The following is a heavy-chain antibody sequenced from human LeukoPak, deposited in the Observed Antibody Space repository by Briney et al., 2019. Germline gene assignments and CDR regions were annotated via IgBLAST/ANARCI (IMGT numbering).Heavy chain of an antibody. D-gene: IGHD5-18*01. J-gene: IGHJ4*02. CDR2: IYDSGST. Sequence: PSETLSLTCTVSGGSISSSTYYWGWIRQPPGKGLEWIGSIYDSGSTYYNPSLKSRLTISVDTSKNQFSLKLSSVTAADTAVHYCAREGYSYISEGFDYWGQGTLVTVSS. V-gene: IGHV4-39*07. CDR1: GGSISSSTYY. CDR3: AREGYSYISEGFDY.